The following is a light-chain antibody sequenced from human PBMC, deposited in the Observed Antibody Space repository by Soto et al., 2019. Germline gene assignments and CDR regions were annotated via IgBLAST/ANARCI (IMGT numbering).Light chain of an antibody. J-gene: IGKJ1*01. CDR3: QQDYNWPRT. CDR2: GAS. V-gene: IGKV3-15*01. CDR1: QSVSSR. Sequence: IVGPLSPATLSLSPRQRVALSCISSQSVSSRLAWYHQKPGQAPRLLTYGASTRATGIPARFSGSGSGTEFTLTISSLQPEDFAVYYCQQDYNWPRTFGQGSKVDIK.